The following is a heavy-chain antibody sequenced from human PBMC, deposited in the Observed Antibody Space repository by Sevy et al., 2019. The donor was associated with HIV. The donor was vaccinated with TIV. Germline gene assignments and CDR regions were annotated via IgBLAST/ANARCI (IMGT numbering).Heavy chain of an antibody. V-gene: IGHV4-59*08. CDR3: ARLRFWSSSSGSTNYFDY. CDR1: GGSINNYY. Sequence: SETLSLTCTVSGGSINNYYWSWIRQSPGKGLEWIGYISYSGTTNYNPSLKSRVTISVDTSKNQFSLKLSSVTAADTAVYYCARLRFWSSSSGSTNYFDYWGQGTLATVSS. CDR2: ISYSGTT. J-gene: IGHJ4*02. D-gene: IGHD6-6*01.